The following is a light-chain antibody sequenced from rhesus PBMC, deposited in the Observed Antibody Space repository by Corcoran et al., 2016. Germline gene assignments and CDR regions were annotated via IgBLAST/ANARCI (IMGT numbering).Light chain of an antibody. CDR1: QSVNSY. CDR3: LQSSNWLT. V-gene: IGKV3-24*04. Sequence: EIVMTQSPATLALSPGERATLSCRASQSVNSYLAWYQPKPGQAPRLLICGASSRATGIPARFRGSGSGTEFTLTISSMEPEDIGVYFCLQSSNWLTFGGGTKVELK. J-gene: IGKJ4*01. CDR2: GAS.